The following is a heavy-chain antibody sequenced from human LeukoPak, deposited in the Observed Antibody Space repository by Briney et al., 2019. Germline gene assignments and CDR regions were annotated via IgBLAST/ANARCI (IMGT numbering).Heavy chain of an antibody. CDR3: ASGEYSSSSLEFDP. V-gene: IGHV3-74*01. CDR1: GFTFSSYS. D-gene: IGHD6-6*01. Sequence: PGGSLRLSCAASGFTFSSYSMNWVRQAPGKGLVWVSRINSDGSSTSYADSVKGRFTISRDNAKNTLYLQMNSLRAEDTAVYYCASGEYSSSSLEFDPWGQGTLVTVSS. J-gene: IGHJ5*02. CDR2: INSDGSST.